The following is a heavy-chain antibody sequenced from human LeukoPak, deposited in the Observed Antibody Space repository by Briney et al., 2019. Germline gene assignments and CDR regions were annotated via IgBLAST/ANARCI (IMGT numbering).Heavy chain of an antibody. D-gene: IGHD2-21*01. CDR3: ARDPLGDSTYYFDY. CDR2: ISYDGSNK. J-gene: IGHJ4*02. Sequence: GGSLRLSCAASGFTFSSYGMHWVRQAPGKGLEWVAVISYDGSNKYYADSVKGRFTISRDNSKNTLYLQMNSLRAEDTAVYYCARDPLGDSTYYFDYWGQGTLVTVSS. V-gene: IGHV3-30*03. CDR1: GFTFSSYG.